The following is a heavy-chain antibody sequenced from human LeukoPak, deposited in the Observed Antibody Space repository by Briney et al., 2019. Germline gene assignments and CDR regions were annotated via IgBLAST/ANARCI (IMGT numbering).Heavy chain of an antibody. Sequence: GGSLRLSCAASGFTFSNSGMSWVRQAPGKGLEWVSAISTSGSETHYADSVKGRFTIARDNSKNTLYLQMNSLRAEHTAVYYCAKAVVTLLDAFDIWGQGTMVTVSS. D-gene: IGHD4-23*01. CDR1: GFTFSNSG. V-gene: IGHV3-23*01. J-gene: IGHJ3*02. CDR3: AKAVVTLLDAFDI. CDR2: ISTSGSET.